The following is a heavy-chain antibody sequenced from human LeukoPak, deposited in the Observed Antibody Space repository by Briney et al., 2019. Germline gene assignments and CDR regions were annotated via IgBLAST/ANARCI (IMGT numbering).Heavy chain of an antibody. CDR3: ARYKPQAYYYDSSGPGGAFDI. J-gene: IGHJ3*02. D-gene: IGHD3-22*01. CDR2: ISAYNGNT. V-gene: IGHV1-18*01. CDR1: GYTFTSYG. Sequence: ASVKVSCKASGYTFTSYGISWVRQAPGQWLEWMGWISAYNGNTNYAQTLQGRVSMTTDTSTSTAYMELRSLRADDTAVYYCARYKPQAYYYDSSGPGGAFDIWGQGTMVTVSS.